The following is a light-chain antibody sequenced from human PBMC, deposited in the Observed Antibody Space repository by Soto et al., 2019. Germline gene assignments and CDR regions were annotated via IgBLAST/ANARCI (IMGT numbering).Light chain of an antibody. Sequence: EVVLTQSPGTLSLSPGERATLSCRASQSVSSSYLAWYQQKPGQAPRLLIYGASSRPTGIPDRFSGSGSGTDFTLTISRLEPEDFAVYYCQQYCSSFPSTFGQGTKLEIK. CDR1: QSVSSSY. CDR3: QQYCSSFPST. J-gene: IGKJ2*01. V-gene: IGKV3-20*01. CDR2: GAS.